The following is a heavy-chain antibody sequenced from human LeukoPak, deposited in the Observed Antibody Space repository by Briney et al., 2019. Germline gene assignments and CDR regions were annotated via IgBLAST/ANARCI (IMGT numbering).Heavy chain of an antibody. J-gene: IGHJ4*02. CDR2: INPNSGGT. Sequence: ASVKVSCKASGYTFTGYYMHWVRQAPGQGREWMGWINPNSGGTNYAQKFQGRVTMTRDTSISTAYMELSRLRSDDTAVYYCARAGYDSSGYYSYWGQGTLVTVSS. CDR1: GYTFTGYY. D-gene: IGHD3-22*01. V-gene: IGHV1-2*02. CDR3: ARAGYDSSGYYSY.